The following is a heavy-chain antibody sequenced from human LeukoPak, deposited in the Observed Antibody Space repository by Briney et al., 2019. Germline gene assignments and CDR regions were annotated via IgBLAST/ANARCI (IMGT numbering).Heavy chain of an antibody. Sequence: GGSLRLSCAASGFAFSNYPMNWIRQAPGKGLQWVAVISYDERNRYYSDSVKGRFTISRDNSKDTLYLYMNSLKPEDTAVYFCARRAGYSSFWGLDAFDTWGQGTTVTVSS. V-gene: IGHV3-30*04. J-gene: IGHJ3*02. D-gene: IGHD6-13*01. CDR1: GFAFSNYP. CDR2: ISYDERNR. CDR3: ARRAGYSSFWGLDAFDT.